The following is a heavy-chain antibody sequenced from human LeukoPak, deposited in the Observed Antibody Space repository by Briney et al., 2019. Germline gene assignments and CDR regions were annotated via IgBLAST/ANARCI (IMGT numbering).Heavy chain of an antibody. CDR1: GFTFSSYS. D-gene: IGHD6-19*01. V-gene: IGHV3-21*01. Sequence: GGSLRLSCAASGFTFSSYSMNWVRQAPGKGLEWVSSISSSSSYIYYADSVKGRFTISRDNAKNSLYLQMNSLRAEDTAVYYCARDRIAVAGRRKDAFDIWGQGTMVTVSS. CDR3: ARDRIAVAGRRKDAFDI. CDR2: ISSSSSYI. J-gene: IGHJ3*02.